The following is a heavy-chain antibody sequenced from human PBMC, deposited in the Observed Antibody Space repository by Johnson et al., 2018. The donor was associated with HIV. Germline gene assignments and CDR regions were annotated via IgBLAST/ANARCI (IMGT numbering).Heavy chain of an antibody. CDR2: ISYDGSNK. CDR1: GFTFSSYA. Sequence: QVQLVESGGGVVQPGRSLRLSCAASGFTFSSYAMHWVRQAPGKGLEWVAVISYDGSNKYYADSVKGRFTISRDTSKNTLYLQMNSLRAEDTALYYCAIIPPHYYDSSGLSYSRTRHAFDIWGQGTMVTVSS. V-gene: IGHV3-30-3*01. CDR3: AIIPPHYYDSSGLSYSRTRHAFDI. J-gene: IGHJ3*02. D-gene: IGHD3-22*01.